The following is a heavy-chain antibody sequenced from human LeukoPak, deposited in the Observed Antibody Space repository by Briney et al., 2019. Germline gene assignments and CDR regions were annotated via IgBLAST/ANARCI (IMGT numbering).Heavy chain of an antibody. CDR3: ARRARITMVRRVDYYFDY. V-gene: IGHV1-46*01. Sequence: ASVKVSCKASGYTFTNYYMHWVRQAPGQGLEWMGIINPSGGSTSYAQKFQGRVTMTRNTSISTAYMELSSLRSEDTAVYYCARRARITMVRRVDYYFDYWGQGTLVTVSS. CDR2: INPSGGST. CDR1: GYTFTNYY. J-gene: IGHJ4*02. D-gene: IGHD3-10*01.